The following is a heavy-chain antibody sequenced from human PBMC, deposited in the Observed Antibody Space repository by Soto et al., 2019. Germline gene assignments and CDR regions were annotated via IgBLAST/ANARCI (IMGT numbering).Heavy chain of an antibody. V-gene: IGHV3-23*01. Sequence: AQLLESGGGLVQPGGSLRLSCAASGFTFSSHAMSWVRQAPGKGLEWVSGISASGDSTNYADSVKGRFTISRDNAKNTLYLQMNSLRAEDTAVYYCGREHYDSSGKIDSWGQGTLVTVSS. D-gene: IGHD3-22*01. CDR3: GREHYDSSGKIDS. CDR1: GFTFSSHA. CDR2: ISASGDST. J-gene: IGHJ4*02.